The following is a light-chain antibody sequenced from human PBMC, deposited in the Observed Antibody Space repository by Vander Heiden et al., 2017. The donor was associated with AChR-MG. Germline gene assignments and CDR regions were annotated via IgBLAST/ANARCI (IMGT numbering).Light chain of an antibody. CDR3: QQYTNRPPST. CDR1: QSVSSN. V-gene: IGKV3-15*01. Sequence: EIVMTQSPATLSVSPGERATLSCRASQSVSSNLAWYQQRPGQAPRLLIYAASIRATGIPSRFSGSGSGTEFTLTINSLQSEDFAVYYCQQYTNRPPSTLGPGTKVDIK. J-gene: IGKJ3*01. CDR2: AAS.